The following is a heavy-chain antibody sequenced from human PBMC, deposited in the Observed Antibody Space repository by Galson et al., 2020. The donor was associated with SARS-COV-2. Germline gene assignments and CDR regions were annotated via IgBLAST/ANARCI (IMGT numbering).Heavy chain of an antibody. Sequence: SETLSLTCTVSGASIRSYSWSWIRQPPGRGLEWIGYISYSGSTNYNPSLKSRITISIDTSTNQFSLNLRSVTAADTAVYYCARDSSSFHNFDYWGQGSLVTVSS. CDR1: GASIRSYS. CDR3: ARDSSSFHNFDY. V-gene: IGHV4-59*01. D-gene: IGHD6-13*01. J-gene: IGHJ4*02. CDR2: ISYSGST.